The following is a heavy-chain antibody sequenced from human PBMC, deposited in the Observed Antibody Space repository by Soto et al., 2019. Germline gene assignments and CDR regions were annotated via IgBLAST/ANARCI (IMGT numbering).Heavy chain of an antibody. CDR1: GGSISSGGYY. J-gene: IGHJ4*02. CDR3: ASQASGWYPDY. CDR2: IFDSGTT. V-gene: IGHV4-31*03. Sequence: QVQLQESGPVLVKPSQTLSLTCTVSGGSISSGGYYWSWLRQHPGKGLEWIGYIFDSGTTYYNPSLKSRVTISVDPSKSQFSLRLTSVTATDTAVYYCASQASGWYPDYWGQGTLVTVSS. D-gene: IGHD6-19*01.